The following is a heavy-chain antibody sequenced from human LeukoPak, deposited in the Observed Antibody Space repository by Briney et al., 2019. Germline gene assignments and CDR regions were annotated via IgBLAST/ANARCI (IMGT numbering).Heavy chain of an antibody. V-gene: IGHV3-30*02. J-gene: IGHJ3*02. CDR1: GFTFSSYG. CDR3: ARATSSGFYDAFDI. Sequence: GGSLRLSCAASGFTFSSYGMHWVRQAPGKGLEWVAFIRYDGSNKYYADSVKGRFTISRDNSKNTLYLQMNSLRAEDTAVYYCARATSSGFYDAFDIWGQGTMVTVSS. CDR2: IRYDGSNK. D-gene: IGHD6-19*01.